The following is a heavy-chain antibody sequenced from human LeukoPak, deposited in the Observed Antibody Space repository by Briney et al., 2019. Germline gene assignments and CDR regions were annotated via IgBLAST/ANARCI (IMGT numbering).Heavy chain of an antibody. V-gene: IGHV1-8*01. CDR2: MNPNSGNT. D-gene: IGHD3-22*01. Sequence: ASVKVSCKASGYTFTSCDINWVRQATGQGLEWMGWMNPNSGNTGYAQKFQGRVTMTRNTSINTAYMELSSLTSEDTAVYYCARRMNYDSRVFQHWGQGTLVTVSS. J-gene: IGHJ1*01. CDR1: GYTFTSCD. CDR3: ARRMNYDSRVFQH.